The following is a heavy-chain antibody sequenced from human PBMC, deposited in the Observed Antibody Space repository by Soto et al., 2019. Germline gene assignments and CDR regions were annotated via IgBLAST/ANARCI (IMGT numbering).Heavy chain of an antibody. Sequence: SETLSLTCAVYGGSFSCYYWSWIRQPPGKGLEWIGEINHSGSTNYNPSLKSRVTISVYTSKNQFSLKLSSVTAADTAVYYCARAADRATITGNYFDNWGQGTLVTVSS. D-gene: IGHD5-12*01. CDR2: INHSGST. V-gene: IGHV4-34*01. CDR3: ARAADRATITGNYFDN. CDR1: GGSFSCYY. J-gene: IGHJ4*01.